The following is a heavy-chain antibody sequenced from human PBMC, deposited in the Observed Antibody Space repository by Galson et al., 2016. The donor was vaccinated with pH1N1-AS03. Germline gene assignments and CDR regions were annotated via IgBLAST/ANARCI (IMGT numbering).Heavy chain of an antibody. Sequence: SVKVSCKASGYTFNSFGISWVRQAPGQGLEWMGGIRTYSGNTNYAQKLQGRVTMTTDTSTSTAYMELRGLRSDDTAFYYCSRDVCHYDNTDPTYRCDYWGQGTLATVSS. J-gene: IGHJ4*02. V-gene: IGHV1-18*04. CDR2: IRTYSGNT. D-gene: IGHD3-22*01. CDR1: GYTFNSFG. CDR3: SRDVCHYDNTDPTYRCDY.